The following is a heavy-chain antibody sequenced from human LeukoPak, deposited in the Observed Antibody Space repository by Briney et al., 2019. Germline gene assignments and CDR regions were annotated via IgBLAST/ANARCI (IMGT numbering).Heavy chain of an antibody. CDR2: IYYSGST. Sequence: PSETLSLTCTVSGGSISSSSYYWGWIRQPPGKGLEWIGSIYYSGSTYYNPSLKSRVTISVDTSKNQFSLKLSSVTAADTAVYYCARSQIAAAGTPYYYYGMDVWGQGTTVTVSS. V-gene: IGHV4-39*07. D-gene: IGHD6-13*01. CDR3: ARSQIAAAGTPYYYYGMDV. CDR1: GGSISSSSYY. J-gene: IGHJ6*02.